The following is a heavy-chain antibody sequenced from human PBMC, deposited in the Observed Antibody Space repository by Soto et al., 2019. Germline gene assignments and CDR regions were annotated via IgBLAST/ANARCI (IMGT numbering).Heavy chain of an antibody. CDR1: GDSIISGNHY. D-gene: IGHD3-10*01. CDR2: IFYSGTA. CDR3: ARTDYGTAYFDP. J-gene: IGHJ5*02. V-gene: IGHV4-30-4*01. Sequence: SETLSLTCTVSGDSIISGNHYWIWIRQPPGKGLEWIGYIFYSGTAYYNPSLKSRLTISVDTSKNQFSLKLSSVTAADTAVYYCARTDYGTAYFDPWGQGSLVTVSS.